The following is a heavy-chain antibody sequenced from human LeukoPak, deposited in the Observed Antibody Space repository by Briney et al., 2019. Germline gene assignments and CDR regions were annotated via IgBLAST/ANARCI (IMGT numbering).Heavy chain of an antibody. D-gene: IGHD2-2*02. CDR3: ARYIVVVPAAIRDLPSPYYYYGMDV. CDR2: ISGSGGST. J-gene: IGHJ6*02. Sequence: GVLRLSCAASGFTFSSYAMSWVRQAPGKGLEWVSAISGSGGSTYYADSVKGRSTISRDNSKNTLYLQMNSLRAEDTAVYYCARYIVVVPAAIRDLPSPYYYYGMDVWGQGTTVTVSS. CDR1: GFTFSSYA. V-gene: IGHV3-23*01.